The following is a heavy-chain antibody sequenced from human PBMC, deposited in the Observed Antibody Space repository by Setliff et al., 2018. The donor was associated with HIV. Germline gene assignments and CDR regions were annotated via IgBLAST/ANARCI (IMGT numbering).Heavy chain of an antibody. CDR1: GFTVSSNY. D-gene: IGHD6-13*01. CDR2: IYSGGTT. J-gene: IGHJ4*02. CDR3: ARGDSSWYNAY. V-gene: IGHV3-53*05. Sequence: GGSLRLSCAASGFTVSSNYMTWVRQAPGKGLEWVSVIYSGGTTYYADSVKVRFTISRDNSKNTLYLQMNSLRVEDTAVYYCARGDSSWYNAYWGQGTLVTVSS.